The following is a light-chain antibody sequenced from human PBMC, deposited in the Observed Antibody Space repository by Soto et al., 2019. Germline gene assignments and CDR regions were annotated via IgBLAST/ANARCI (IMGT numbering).Light chain of an antibody. CDR2: AAS. J-gene: IGKJ3*01. Sequence: DIQMTQSPSSLSASVGDRVTITCRASQKVSNSLNWYQQEPGKAHRLLIYAASSLQSGVPSRFSGSGSGTAFTLTISSLQPEDFASYYCQQGFCMPLTCGPGTKVEIK. CDR1: QKVSNS. V-gene: IGKV1-39*01. CDR3: QQGFCMPLT.